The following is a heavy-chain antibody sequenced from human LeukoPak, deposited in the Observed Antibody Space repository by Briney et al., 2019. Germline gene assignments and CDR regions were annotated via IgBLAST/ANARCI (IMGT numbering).Heavy chain of an antibody. CDR1: GFTVSSNY. CDR2: IYSGGST. CDR3: ARDRRGSGSYYYYYGMDV. V-gene: IGHV3-53*01. D-gene: IGHD3-10*01. Sequence: GGSLRLSCAASGFTVSSNYMSWVRQAPGKGLEWVSVIYSGGSTYYADSVTGRFTISRDNSKNTLYLQMNSLRAEDTAVYYCARDRRGSGSYYYYYGMDVWGQGTTVTVSS. J-gene: IGHJ6*02.